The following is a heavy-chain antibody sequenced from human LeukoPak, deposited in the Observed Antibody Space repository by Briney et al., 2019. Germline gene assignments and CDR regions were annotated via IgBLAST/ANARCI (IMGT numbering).Heavy chain of an antibody. D-gene: IGHD7-27*01. CDR3: ARQRTGSASRGGYAFDI. CDR2: INHSGST. CDR1: GGSFSGYY. Sequence: SETLSLTCAVYGGSFSGYYWSWIRQPPGKGLEWIGEINHSGSTNYNPSLKSRVTISVDTSKNQFSLKLSSVTAADTAVYNCARQRTGSASRGGYAFDIWGQGTMVTVSS. J-gene: IGHJ3*02. V-gene: IGHV4-34*01.